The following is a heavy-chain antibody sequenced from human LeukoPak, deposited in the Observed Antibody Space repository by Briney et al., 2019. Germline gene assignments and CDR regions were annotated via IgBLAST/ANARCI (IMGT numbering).Heavy chain of an antibody. V-gene: IGHV1-18*01. Sequence: GASVKVSCKTSGYTFTSYGISWVRQAPGQGLEWMGWISAYNGNTNYAQNLQGRVTMTTDTSTSTAYMELRSLRSDDTAMYFCARDRITIFGVVLKDVWGKGTTVTVSS. J-gene: IGHJ6*04. CDR2: ISAYNGNT. CDR1: GYTFTSYG. CDR3: ARDRITIFGVVLKDV. D-gene: IGHD3-3*01.